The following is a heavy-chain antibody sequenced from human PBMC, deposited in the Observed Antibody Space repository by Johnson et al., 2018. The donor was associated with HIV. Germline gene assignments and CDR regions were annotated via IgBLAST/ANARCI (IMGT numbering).Heavy chain of an antibody. CDR3: ARVWSGSYYSNAFDI. D-gene: IGHD1-26*01. CDR1: GFTFDDYG. V-gene: IGHV3-20*04. J-gene: IGHJ3*02. CDR2: INWNGGST. Sequence: QLVESGGGVVRPGGSLRLSCAASGFTFDDYGMTWVRQAPGKGLEWVSGINWNGGSTGYADSVKGRFTISRDDAKNSLYLQMNSLRAEDTALYYCARVWSGSYYSNAFDIWGQGTMVTVSS.